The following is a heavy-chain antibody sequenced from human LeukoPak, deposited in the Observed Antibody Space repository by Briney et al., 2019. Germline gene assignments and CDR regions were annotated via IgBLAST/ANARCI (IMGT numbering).Heavy chain of an antibody. CDR3: ARAYSSGSLDY. CDR1: GFTFSSYD. CDR2: IGSAGDT. J-gene: IGHJ4*02. D-gene: IGHD5-18*01. V-gene: IGHV3-13*04. Sequence: GGSLRLSCAASGFTFSSYDMHWVRQTTGKRLEWVSLIGSAGDTYYLGSVKGRFTISREIAKESLHLQMNSLRAEDTAVYYCARAYSSGSLDYWGQGTLVTVSS.